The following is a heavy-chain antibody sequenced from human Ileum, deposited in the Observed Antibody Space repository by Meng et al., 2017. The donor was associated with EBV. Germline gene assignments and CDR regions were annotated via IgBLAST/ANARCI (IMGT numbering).Heavy chain of an antibody. CDR3: ASGRKYCSSTSCYGQFDY. CDR2: IYHSGST. Sequence: QVQLQESGPGLVKPSGTVSLNCLVSGGSISSSNWWSWVRQPPGKGLEWIGEIYHSGSTNYNPSLKSRVTISVDKSKNQFSLKLSSVTAADTAVYYCASGRKYCSSTSCYGQFDYWGQGTLVTVSS. D-gene: IGHD2-2*01. J-gene: IGHJ4*02. CDR1: GGSISSSNW. V-gene: IGHV4-4*02.